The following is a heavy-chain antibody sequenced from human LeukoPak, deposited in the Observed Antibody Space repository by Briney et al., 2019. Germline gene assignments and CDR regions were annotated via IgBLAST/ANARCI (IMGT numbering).Heavy chain of an antibody. D-gene: IGHD3-22*01. CDR2: ISSSSSYI. V-gene: IGHV3-21*01. CDR1: GFTFSSYS. J-gene: IGHJ4*02. CDR3: ASRGVGRGYADY. Sequence: GGSLRLSCAASGFTFSSYSMNWVRQAPGKGLDWVSSISSSSSYIYYADSVKGRFTISRDNAKNSLYLQMNSLRAEDTAVCYCASRGVGRGYADYWGQGTLVTVSS.